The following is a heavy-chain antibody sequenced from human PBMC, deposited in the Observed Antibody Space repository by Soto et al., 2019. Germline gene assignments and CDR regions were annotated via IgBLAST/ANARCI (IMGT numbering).Heavy chain of an antibody. Sequence: PSETLSLTCTVSGGSISSSSYYWGWIRQPPGKGLEWIGSIYYSGSTYYNPSLKSRVTISVDTSKNQFSLKLSSVTAADTAAYYCARLSITMIVVVITSYYFDYWGQGTLVTVSS. V-gene: IGHV4-39*01. D-gene: IGHD3-22*01. CDR3: ARLSITMIVVVITSYYFDY. CDR1: GGSISSSSYY. CDR2: IYYSGST. J-gene: IGHJ4*02.